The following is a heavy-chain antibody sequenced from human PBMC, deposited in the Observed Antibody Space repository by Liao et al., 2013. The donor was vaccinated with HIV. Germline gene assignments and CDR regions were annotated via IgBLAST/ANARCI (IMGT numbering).Heavy chain of an antibody. CDR3: ARGSAYSGYVNY. V-gene: IGHV4-61*02. CDR1: GGSISSGSYY. J-gene: IGHJ4*02. CDR2: IYSSGIT. D-gene: IGHD5-12*01. Sequence: QVQLQESGPGIVKPSQTLSLTCTVSGGSISSGSYYWSWIRQPAGKALQWIGRIYSSGITNYNASLESRVTISLDTSKNQFSLRLSSVTAADTAVYYCARGSAYSGYVNYWGQGTLVTVSS.